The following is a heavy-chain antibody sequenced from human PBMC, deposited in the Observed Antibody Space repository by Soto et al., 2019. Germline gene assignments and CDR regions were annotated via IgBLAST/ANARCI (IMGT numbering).Heavy chain of an antibody. CDR2: IYYSGST. J-gene: IGHJ6*02. Sequence: PSETLSLTCTVSGGSISSGDYYWSWIRQPPGKGLEWIGYIYYSGSTYYNPSLKSRVTISVDTSKNQFSLKLSSVTAADTAVYYCARECTNGVCYGMDVWGQGTTVTVYS. D-gene: IGHD2-8*01. CDR1: GGSISSGDYY. V-gene: IGHV4-30-4*01. CDR3: ARECTNGVCYGMDV.